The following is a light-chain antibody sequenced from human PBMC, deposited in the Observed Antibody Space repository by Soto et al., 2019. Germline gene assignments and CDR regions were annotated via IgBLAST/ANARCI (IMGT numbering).Light chain of an antibody. CDR1: QSVSNNY. CDR2: GAS. J-gene: IGKJ1*01. Sequence: GTLSLSPGEIATLSCRASQSVSNNYLAWYQQKPGQAPRLLIYGASNRATGIPDRFSGSGSGTDFTLTISRLEPEDFVVYYCQQYGSSGTFGQGTKVDIK. V-gene: IGKV3-20*01. CDR3: QQYGSSGT.